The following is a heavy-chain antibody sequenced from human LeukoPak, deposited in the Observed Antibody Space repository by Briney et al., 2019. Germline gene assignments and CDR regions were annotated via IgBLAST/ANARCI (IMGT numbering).Heavy chain of an antibody. Sequence: PGRSLRLSCAASGFTFSSYAMHWVRQAPGKGLEWVAVISYDGSNKYYADSVKGRFTISRDNSKNTLYLQMNSLRAEDTAVYHCGVGELSAGGYWGQGTLVTVSS. V-gene: IGHV3-30*04. J-gene: IGHJ4*02. CDR3: GVGELSAGGY. CDR1: GFTFSSYA. CDR2: ISYDGSNK. D-gene: IGHD3-10*01.